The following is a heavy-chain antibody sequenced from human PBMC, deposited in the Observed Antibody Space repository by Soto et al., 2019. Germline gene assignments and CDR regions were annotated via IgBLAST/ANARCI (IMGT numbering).Heavy chain of an antibody. Sequence: QVQLQESGPGLVKPSQTLSLTCTVSGGSISSGGYYWSWIRQHPGKGLEWIGYIYYSGSTYYNPSLKSRVTISVDTSKNQFSLKLSSVTAADTAVYYCARGFVEWELLGSDAFDIWGQGTMVTVSS. V-gene: IGHV4-31*03. CDR1: GGSISSGGYY. CDR3: ARGFVEWELLGSDAFDI. D-gene: IGHD1-26*01. CDR2: IYYSGST. J-gene: IGHJ3*02.